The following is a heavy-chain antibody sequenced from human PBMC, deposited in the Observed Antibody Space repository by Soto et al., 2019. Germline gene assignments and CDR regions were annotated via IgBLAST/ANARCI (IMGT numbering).Heavy chain of an antibody. CDR3: ARDLGIAVAAVDAFDI. D-gene: IGHD6-19*01. CDR1: GFTFSSYA. CDR2: ISYDGSNK. J-gene: IGHJ3*02. Sequence: GGSLRLSCAASGFTFSSYAMHWVRQAPGKGLEWVAVISYDGSNKYYADSVKGRFTISRDNSKNTLYLQMNSLRAEDTAVYYCARDLGIAVAAVDAFDIWGQGTMVTVSS. V-gene: IGHV3-30-3*01.